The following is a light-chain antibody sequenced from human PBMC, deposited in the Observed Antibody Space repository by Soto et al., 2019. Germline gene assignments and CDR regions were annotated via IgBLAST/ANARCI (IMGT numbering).Light chain of an antibody. CDR3: QQYNNWPPWT. V-gene: IGKV3-15*01. J-gene: IGKJ1*01. Sequence: EIVMTQSPATLSVSPGERATLSCRASQSVSSNLAWYQQKPVQAPRLLIYGASTRATGIPARFSDSGSGTEFTLTISSLQSEDFAVYYCQQYNNWPPWTFGHGTKVEIK. CDR1: QSVSSN. CDR2: GAS.